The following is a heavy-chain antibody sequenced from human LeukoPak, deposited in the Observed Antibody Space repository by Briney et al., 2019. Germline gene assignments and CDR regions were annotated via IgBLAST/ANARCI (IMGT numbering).Heavy chain of an antibody. Sequence: GRSLRLSCAASGFTFSSYAMHWVRQAPGKGLEWVAVISYDGSNKYYADSVKGRFTISRDNSKNTLYLQMNSLRAEDTAVYYCAKEGPYYDILTGYLDYWGQGTLVTVSS. CDR2: ISYDGSNK. CDR3: AKEGPYYDILTGYLDY. CDR1: GFTFSSYA. J-gene: IGHJ4*02. V-gene: IGHV3-30-3*02. D-gene: IGHD3-9*01.